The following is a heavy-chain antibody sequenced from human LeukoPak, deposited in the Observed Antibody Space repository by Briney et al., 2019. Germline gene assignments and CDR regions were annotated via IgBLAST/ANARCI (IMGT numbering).Heavy chain of an antibody. V-gene: IGHV3-30*02. CDR1: GFTFSRYG. CDR3: AKGIWFGEFGDGVT. CDR2: IPYDGSSK. J-gene: IGHJ4*02. Sequence: GGSLRLSCAASGFTFSRYGMHWVRQAPGKGLEWVAFIPYDGSSKYYADSVKGRFTISRDNSKNTLYLQMNSLRAEDTAVYYCAKGIWFGEFGDGVTWGQGTLVTVSS. D-gene: IGHD3-10*01.